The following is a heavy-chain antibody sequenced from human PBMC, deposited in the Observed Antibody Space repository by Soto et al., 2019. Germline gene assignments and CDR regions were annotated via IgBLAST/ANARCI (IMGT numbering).Heavy chain of an antibody. D-gene: IGHD2-8*01. CDR2: IRGSASRT. J-gene: IGHJ5*02. CDR1: GFTFSTYA. V-gene: IGHV3-23*01. Sequence: PGESLRLSCAASGFTFSTYASSWGRLAPGEGLEWVSVIRGSASRTYYADSVKGLFTLSRDNFKHTLYLQMNRLNAQETAVYYCGRWVSLTENWFDPWGQGTLVTLSS. CDR3: GRWVSLTENWFDP.